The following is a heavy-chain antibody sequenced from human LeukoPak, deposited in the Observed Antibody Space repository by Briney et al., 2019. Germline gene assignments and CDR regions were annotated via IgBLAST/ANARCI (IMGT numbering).Heavy chain of an antibody. V-gene: IGHV3-74*01. Sequence: GGSLRLSCAASGFTFSSYWMHWVRQAPGKGLVWVAHINSDGSRTNYADSVKGRFTISRDNSKNTLYLQMNSLRDEDTAVYYCAKHRFESGGYHSTDWGQGTLVTVSS. J-gene: IGHJ4*02. CDR3: AKHRFESGGYHSTD. D-gene: IGHD3-22*01. CDR2: INSDGSRT. CDR1: GFTFSSYW.